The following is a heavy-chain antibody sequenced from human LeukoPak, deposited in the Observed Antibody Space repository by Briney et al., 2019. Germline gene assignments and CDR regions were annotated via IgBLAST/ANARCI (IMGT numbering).Heavy chain of an antibody. CDR2: ISGSGGST. J-gene: IGHJ4*02. Sequence: GSLRLSCAASRFTFSSYAMSWVRQAPGKGLEWVSAISGSGGSTYYADSVKGRFTISRDNSENTLYLQMKSLRAEDTAVYYCARGDGYNFFDYWGQGTLVTVSS. CDR1: RFTFSSYA. CDR3: ARGDGYNFFDY. V-gene: IGHV3-23*01. D-gene: IGHD5-24*01.